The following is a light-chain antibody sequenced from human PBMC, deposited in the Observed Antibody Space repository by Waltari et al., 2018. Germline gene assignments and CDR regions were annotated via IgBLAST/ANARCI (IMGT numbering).Light chain of an antibody. Sequence: QSALTQPRSVSGSPGQSVTIPCTGTSSDVGGYNYVSWYQQHPGKAPKLMIYDVSKRPSGVPDRFSGSKSGNPASLTISGLQAEDEADYYCCSYAGSLRVFGTGTKVTVL. CDR2: DVS. J-gene: IGLJ1*01. CDR1: SSDVGGYNY. V-gene: IGLV2-11*01. CDR3: CSYAGSLRV.